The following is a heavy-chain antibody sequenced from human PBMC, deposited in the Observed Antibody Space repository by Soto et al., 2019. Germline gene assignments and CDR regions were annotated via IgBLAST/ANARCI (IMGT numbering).Heavy chain of an antibody. CDR1: GGSFSGYY. CDR2: INHSGST. V-gene: IGHV4-34*01. CDR3: ARVASISIAAAGTIDY. D-gene: IGHD6-13*01. Sequence: SETLSLTCAVYGGSFSGYYWSWIRQPPGKGLEWIGEINHSGSTNYNPSLKSRVTISVDTSKNQFSLKLSSVTTADTAVYYCARVASISIAAAGTIDYWGQGTLVTVSS. J-gene: IGHJ4*02.